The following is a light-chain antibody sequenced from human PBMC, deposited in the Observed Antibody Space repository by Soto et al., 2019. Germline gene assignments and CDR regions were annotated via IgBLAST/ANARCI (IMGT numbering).Light chain of an antibody. CDR1: QGINRW. CDR2: SAS. V-gene: IGKV1-12*01. J-gene: IGKJ3*01. CDR3: QQGNSFPLT. Sequence: DIQMTQSPSSVSASVGARVTITCRASQGINRWLAWHQQKPGKAPNLLIFSASTLKSGVPSRFSGSGSGTDFTLTITNVQPEDFATYYCQQGNSFPLTFGPGTKVDLK.